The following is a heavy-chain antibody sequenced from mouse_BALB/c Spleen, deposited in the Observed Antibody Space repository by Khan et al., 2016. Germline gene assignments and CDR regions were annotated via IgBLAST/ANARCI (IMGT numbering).Heavy chain of an antibody. J-gene: IGHJ3*01. V-gene: IGHV9-2-1*01. CDR3: APGLKGGFAH. CDR2: INTETGEP. D-gene: IGHD1-3*01. Sequence: QIQLVQSGPELKKPGETVKISCKASGYTFTDYSMHWVKQAPGKGLKWMGWINTETGEPTYADDAKGRFAFSLETSASTAYLQINNLKNEDTATYFCAPGLKGGFAHWGQGTLVTVSA. CDR1: GYTFTDYS.